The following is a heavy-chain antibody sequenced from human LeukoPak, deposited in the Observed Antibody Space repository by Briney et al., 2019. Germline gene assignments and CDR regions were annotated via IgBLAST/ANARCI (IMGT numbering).Heavy chain of an antibody. CDR1: GGSISSGGYS. V-gene: IGHV4-30-2*01. CDR3: ARARYYDSSGYPYYYGMDV. J-gene: IGHJ6*02. CDR2: IYHSGST. D-gene: IGHD3-22*01. Sequence: SQTLSLTCAVSGGSISSGGYSWSWIRQPPGKGLEWIGYIYHSGSTYYNPSLKSRVTISVDTSKNQFSLKLSSVTAADTAVYYCARARYYDSSGYPYYYGMDVWGQGTTVTVSS.